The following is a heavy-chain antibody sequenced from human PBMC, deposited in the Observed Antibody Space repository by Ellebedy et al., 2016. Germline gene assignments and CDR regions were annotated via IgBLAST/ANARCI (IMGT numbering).Heavy chain of an antibody. CDR3: VRDPNWVPDF. CDR1: GFSFSTYW. V-gene: IGHV3-7*01. Sequence: GGSLRLSXAASGFSFSTYWMTWVRQAPGKGLEWVATIQENGNEKQYVDSLKGRFTISRDNAKSSLYLQMNSLRAEDTAVYYCVRDPNWVPDFWGQGTLVTVSS. CDR2: IQENGNEK. J-gene: IGHJ4*02. D-gene: IGHD7-27*01.